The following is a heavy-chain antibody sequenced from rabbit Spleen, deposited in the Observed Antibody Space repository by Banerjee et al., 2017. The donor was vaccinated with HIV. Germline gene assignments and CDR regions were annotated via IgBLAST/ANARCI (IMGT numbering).Heavy chain of an antibody. V-gene: IGHV1S47*01. CDR3: SRDRADNGGGAGPLKL. D-gene: IGHD2-1*01. CDR2: IYNGDGST. CDR1: GFDFSSGYD. J-gene: IGHJ4*01. Sequence: LEESGGGLVQPGGSLRLSCKASGFDFSSGYDMCWVRQAPGKGPEWIACIYNGDGSTYYASWVNGRFTISRSTSLNTVTLQMTSLTAADTATYFCSRDRADNGGGAGPLKLWGQGTLVTVS.